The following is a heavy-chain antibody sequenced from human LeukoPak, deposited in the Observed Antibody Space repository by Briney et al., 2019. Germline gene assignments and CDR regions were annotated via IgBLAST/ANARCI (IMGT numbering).Heavy chain of an antibody. CDR1: GFTFSSYE. CDR3: AKGKNTGSYLSHVDY. CDR2: ITWDGGST. D-gene: IGHD3-10*01. J-gene: IGHJ4*02. Sequence: GGSLRLSCAASGFTFSSYEMNWVRQAPGKGLEWVSLITWDGGSTYYADSVKGRFTTSRDNSKNSLYLQMNSLRTEDTALYYCAKGKNTGSYLSHVDYWGQGTLVTVSS. V-gene: IGHV3-43*02.